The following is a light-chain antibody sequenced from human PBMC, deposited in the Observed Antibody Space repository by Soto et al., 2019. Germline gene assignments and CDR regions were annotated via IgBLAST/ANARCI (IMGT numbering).Light chain of an antibody. CDR1: QSISSY. CDR3: QQSYTTPLT. V-gene: IGKV1-39*01. CDR2: AAS. J-gene: IGKJ4*01. Sequence: SASVVYRVTITCRASQSISSYLNWYQQKPGKAPNLLIYAASTLQSGVPSRFSGSGSGTDFTLTIRSLQPEDFATYYCQQSYTTPLTFGGGTKVDIK.